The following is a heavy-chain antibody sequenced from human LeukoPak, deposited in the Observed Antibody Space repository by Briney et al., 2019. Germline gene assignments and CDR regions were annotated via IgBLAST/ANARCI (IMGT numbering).Heavy chain of an antibody. Sequence: PSETLSLTCAVSGGSITTRNFWSWVRQPPGKGLEWVSAISGSGGSTYYADSVKGRSTISRDNSKNTLYLQMNSLRAEDTAVYYCAKDSGPYYYDSSGSDYWGQGTLVTVSS. CDR1: GGSITTRNF. J-gene: IGHJ4*02. V-gene: IGHV3-23*01. D-gene: IGHD3-22*01. CDR3: AKDSGPYYYDSSGSDY. CDR2: ISGSGGST.